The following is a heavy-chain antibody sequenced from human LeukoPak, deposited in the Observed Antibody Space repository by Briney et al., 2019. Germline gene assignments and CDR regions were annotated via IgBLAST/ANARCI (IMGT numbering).Heavy chain of an antibody. V-gene: IGHV1-8*01. J-gene: IGHJ6*02. D-gene: IGHD3-22*01. CDR1: GYTFTSYD. CDR3: ARGGDSSGYGHYDMDV. Sequence: ASVKVSCKASGYTFTSYDINWVRQAPGQGLEWMGWMNPNGVNTDYAQKFQGRITMTRNISISTAYLELSSLRSEDTAVYYCARGGDSSGYGHYDMDVWGQGTTVTVSS. CDR2: MNPNGVNT.